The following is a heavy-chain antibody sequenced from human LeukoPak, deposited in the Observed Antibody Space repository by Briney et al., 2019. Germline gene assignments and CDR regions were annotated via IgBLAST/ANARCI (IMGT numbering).Heavy chain of an antibody. CDR1: GGSISSITYY. CDR2: MYYRGNT. V-gene: IGHV4-39*07. J-gene: IGHJ4*02. D-gene: IGHD1-7*01. CDR3: ARLYGNYQNYFDY. Sequence: SETLSLPCTVSGGSISSITYYWGWIRQPPGKGLEWVGHMYYRGNTFYNPSLKSRVTISVDTSKNQFSLKLRSMTAADTAVYFCARLYGNYQNYFDYWGQGTLVTVSS.